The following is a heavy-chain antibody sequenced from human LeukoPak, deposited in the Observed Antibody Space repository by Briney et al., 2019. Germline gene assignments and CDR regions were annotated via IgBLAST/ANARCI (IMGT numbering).Heavy chain of an antibody. CDR1: GFTFSRYW. D-gene: IGHD5-24*01. V-gene: IGHV3-7*05. J-gene: IGHJ3*02. Sequence: PGGSLRLSCAAPGFTFSRYWMNWVRQAPGQGLEWVANIHEDGSDKYYVDSVKGRFTISRDNAKNSVYLQMNGLRAEDTAVYYCARNLRLHTPRTFDIWGQGTMVTVSS. CDR3: ARNLRLHTPRTFDI. CDR2: IHEDGSDK.